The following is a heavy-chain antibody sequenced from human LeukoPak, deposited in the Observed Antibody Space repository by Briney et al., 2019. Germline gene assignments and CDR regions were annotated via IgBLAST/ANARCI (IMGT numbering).Heavy chain of an antibody. V-gene: IGHV3-53*01. J-gene: IGHJ4*02. CDR2: IYSGGGT. CDR1: GLSVSSTY. Sequence: GGSLRLSCAASGLSVSSTYMTWVRQAPGKGLEWVSVIYSGGGTNYADSLKGRFSISRDNSKNTLYLQMKSLRAEDTAVYYCVGEGKYWGQGTLVTASS. D-gene: IGHD4-17*01. CDR3: VGEGKY.